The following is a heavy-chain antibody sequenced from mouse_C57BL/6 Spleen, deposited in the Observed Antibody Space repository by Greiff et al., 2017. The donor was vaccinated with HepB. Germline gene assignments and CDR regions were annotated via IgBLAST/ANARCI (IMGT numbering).Heavy chain of an antibody. V-gene: IGHV5-17*01. Sequence: DVKLVESGGGLVKPGGSLKLSCAASGFTFSDYGMHWVRQAPEKGLEWVAYISSGSSTIYYADTVKGRFTISRDNAKNTLFLQMTSLRSEDTAMYYCARPGTGKAWFAYWGQGTLVTVSA. D-gene: IGHD4-1*01. CDR3: ARPGTGKAWFAY. CDR2: ISSGSSTI. CDR1: GFTFSDYG. J-gene: IGHJ3*01.